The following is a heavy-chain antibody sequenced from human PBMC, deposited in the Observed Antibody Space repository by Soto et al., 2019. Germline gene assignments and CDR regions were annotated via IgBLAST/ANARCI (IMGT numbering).Heavy chain of an antibody. CDR2: ISAYNGNT. CDR1: GYTFTSYG. Sequence: ASVKVSCKASGYTFTSYGISWVRQAPGQGLEWMGWISAYNGNTNYAQKLQGRVTMTTDTSTSTAYMELRSLRSDDTAVYYCARASVEYDFWSGYYIDFQHWGQGTLVTVSS. CDR3: ARASVEYDFWSGYYIDFQH. J-gene: IGHJ1*01. D-gene: IGHD3-3*01. V-gene: IGHV1-18*01.